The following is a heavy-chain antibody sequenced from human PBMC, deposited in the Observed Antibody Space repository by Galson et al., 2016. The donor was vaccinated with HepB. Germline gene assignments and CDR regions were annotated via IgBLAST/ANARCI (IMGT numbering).Heavy chain of an antibody. V-gene: IGHV3-21*01. CDR1: GFTFSSYS. CDR2: ISSSSTYI. CDR3: AGAYGDYGTGWYFNL. Sequence: SLRLSCAASGFTFSSYSMNWVRQAPGKGLEWVSSISSSSTYIYYADSLKGRFTISRDNAKNSLYLQMSGLRAEDTAVYYCAGAYGDYGTGWYFNLWGRGTLVTVSS. J-gene: IGHJ2*01. D-gene: IGHD4-17*01.